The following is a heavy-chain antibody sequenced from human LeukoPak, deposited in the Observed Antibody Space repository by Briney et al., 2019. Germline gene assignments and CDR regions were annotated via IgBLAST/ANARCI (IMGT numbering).Heavy chain of an antibody. D-gene: IGHD2-8*01. Sequence: GGSLRLSCAASGFTFSSYAMSWVRQAPGKGLEWVSCIRGGVGNTYYADSVKGRLIISRDDSKNTLYLQMNSLRAEDTAVYYCAKHFKENKVSASYAAFDIWGQGTMVTVSS. J-gene: IGHJ3*02. CDR2: IRGGVGNT. CDR1: GFTFSSYA. V-gene: IGHV3-23*01. CDR3: AKHFKENKVSASYAAFDI.